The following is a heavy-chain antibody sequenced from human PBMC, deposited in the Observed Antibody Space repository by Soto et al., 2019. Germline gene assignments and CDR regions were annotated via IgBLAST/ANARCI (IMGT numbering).Heavy chain of an antibody. CDR1: GYTFTSYG. V-gene: IGHV1-18*01. Sequence: GASVKVSCKASGYTFTSYGISWVQQAPGQGLEWMGWISAYNGNTNYAQKLQGRVTMTTDTSTSTAYMELRSLRSDDTAVYYCARAQGITMVRGVIPNWFDPWGQGTLVTVSS. J-gene: IGHJ5*02. D-gene: IGHD3-10*01. CDR3: ARAQGITMVRGVIPNWFDP. CDR2: ISAYNGNT.